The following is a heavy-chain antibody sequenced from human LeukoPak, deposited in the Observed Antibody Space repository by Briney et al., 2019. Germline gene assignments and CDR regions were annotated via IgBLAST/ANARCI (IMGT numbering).Heavy chain of an antibody. Sequence: SETLSLTCTVSGGSISSGGYYWSWIRQHPGKGLEWIGYIYYSGSTYYNPSLKSRVTISVGTSKNQFSLKLSSVTAADTAVYYCARVSYDSSGYSLLNAFDIWGQGTMVTVSS. CDR1: GGSISSGGYY. D-gene: IGHD3-22*01. V-gene: IGHV4-31*03. J-gene: IGHJ3*02. CDR2: IYYSGST. CDR3: ARVSYDSSGYSLLNAFDI.